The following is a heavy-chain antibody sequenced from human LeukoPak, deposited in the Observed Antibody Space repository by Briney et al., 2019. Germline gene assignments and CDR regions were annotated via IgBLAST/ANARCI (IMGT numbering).Heavy chain of an antibody. Sequence: GGSLRLSCAASGFTFSSYWMHWVRQAPGKGLEWVSAISGSGVSTDYADSVKGRFTISRDNSKNTLYLQMSSLRAEDTAVYYCAKTLAYCSGGSCYSNYYFDYWGQGTLVTVSS. J-gene: IGHJ4*02. CDR3: AKTLAYCSGGSCYSNYYFDY. D-gene: IGHD2-15*01. CDR2: ISGSGVST. CDR1: GFTFSSYW. V-gene: IGHV3-23*01.